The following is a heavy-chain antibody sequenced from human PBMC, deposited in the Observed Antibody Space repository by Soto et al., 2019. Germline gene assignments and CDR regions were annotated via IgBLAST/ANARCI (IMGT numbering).Heavy chain of an antibody. CDR2: INHSGST. CDR3: ASVVGDFWSGLSESNWFDP. Sequence: SETLSLTCAVYGGSFSGYYWSWIRQPPGKGLEWIGEINHSGSTNYNPSLKSRVTISVDTSKNQFSLKLSSVTAADTAVYYCASVVGDFWSGLSESNWFDPWGQGTLVTVSS. D-gene: IGHD3-3*01. CDR1: GGSFSGYY. J-gene: IGHJ5*02. V-gene: IGHV4-34*01.